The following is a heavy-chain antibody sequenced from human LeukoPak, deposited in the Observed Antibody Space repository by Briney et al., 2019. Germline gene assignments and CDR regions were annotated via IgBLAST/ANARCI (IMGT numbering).Heavy chain of an antibody. J-gene: IGHJ4*02. CDR2: IYYSGST. CDR1: GGSISSGDYY. D-gene: IGHD6-13*01. CDR3: ATLYSSSWFFDY. Sequence: ASETLSLTCTVSGGSISSGDYYWSWIRQPPGKGLEWIGYIYYSGSTYYNPSLKSRASISVDTSKNQFSLKLSSVTAADTAVYYCATLYSSSWFFDYWGQGTLVTVSS. V-gene: IGHV4-30-4*08.